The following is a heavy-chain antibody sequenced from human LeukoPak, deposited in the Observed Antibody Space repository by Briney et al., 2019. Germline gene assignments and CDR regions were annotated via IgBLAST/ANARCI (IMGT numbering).Heavy chain of an antibody. D-gene: IGHD3-22*01. V-gene: IGHV1-46*01. CDR2: INPSGGST. Sequence: ASVKVSCKASGYTFTSYYMHWVRQAPGQGLEWMGIINPSGGSTSYAQKLQGRVTMTRDMSTSTVYMELSSLRSEDTAVYYCARVGGDYYDSSGYYYGVSDYWGQGTLVTVSS. J-gene: IGHJ4*02. CDR1: GYTFTSYY. CDR3: ARVGGDYYDSSGYYYGVSDY.